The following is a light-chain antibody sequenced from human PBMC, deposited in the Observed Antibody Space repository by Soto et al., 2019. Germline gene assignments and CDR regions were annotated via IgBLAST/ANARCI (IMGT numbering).Light chain of an antibody. J-gene: IGKJ2*01. Sequence: EIVLTQSPGTLSLSPGERATLSCRASQNVRSNYLAWYQQKPGQAPRLVIFGASSRATGIPDRFSGSGSGTEFTLTISRLEPEDFAVYYCQQYGGSPRTFGQGTKLEIK. CDR2: GAS. CDR1: QNVRSNY. V-gene: IGKV3-20*01. CDR3: QQYGGSPRT.